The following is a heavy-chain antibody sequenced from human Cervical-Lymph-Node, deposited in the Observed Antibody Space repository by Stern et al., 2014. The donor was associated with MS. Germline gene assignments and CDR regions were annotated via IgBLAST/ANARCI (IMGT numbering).Heavy chain of an antibody. CDR3: ASQRFSHDAFDI. J-gene: IGHJ3*02. CDR1: GNSLAELS. Sequence: QVQLVQSGAEVKKPGASVKVSCKVSGNSLAELSIHWVRQAPGKGLEWLVVVDVEEYDTIYAQDFESRVTMTEDTSTDTAYMEMTSLRSDDTAMYYCASQRFSHDAFDIWGQGTMVTVSS. CDR2: VDVEEYDT. V-gene: IGHV1-24*01.